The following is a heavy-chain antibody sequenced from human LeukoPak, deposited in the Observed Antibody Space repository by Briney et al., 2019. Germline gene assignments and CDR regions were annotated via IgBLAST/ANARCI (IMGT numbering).Heavy chain of an antibody. V-gene: IGHV3-21*01. CDR1: GFTFSSYS. CDR2: ISSSSSYI. D-gene: IGHD4-23*01. J-gene: IGHJ4*02. Sequence: GGSLRLSCAASGFTFSSYSMNWVRQAPGKGLEWVSSISSSSSYIYYADSVKGRFTISRDNAKNSLYLQMNSLRAEDTAVYYCARDQRPHDYGGNSAFDYWGQGTLVTVSS. CDR3: ARDQRPHDYGGNSAFDY.